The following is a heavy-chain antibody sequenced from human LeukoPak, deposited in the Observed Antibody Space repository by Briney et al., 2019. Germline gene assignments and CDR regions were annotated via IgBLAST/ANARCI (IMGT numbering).Heavy chain of an antibody. J-gene: IGHJ4*02. CDR2: ILYDKSNK. D-gene: IGHD3-9*01. CDR1: GFTFSSYG. Sequence: GGSLRLSCAASGFTFSSYGMHWVRQAPGRGLGWVAVILYDKSNKYSADSVKGLFTISRDNSKNTLYLQMNSLRDEDTAVYYCAKDEWDHILTGYYSPSVDYWGQGTLVTVSS. V-gene: IGHV3-30*18. CDR3: AKDEWDHILTGYYSPSVDY.